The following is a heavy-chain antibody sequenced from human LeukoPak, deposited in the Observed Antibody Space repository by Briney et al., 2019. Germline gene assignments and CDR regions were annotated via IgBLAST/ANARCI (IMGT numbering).Heavy chain of an antibody. CDR2: ISAYNGNT. CDR1: GYTFTSYG. CDR3: ARVVAATETSEQFDY. J-gene: IGHJ4*02. Sequence: ASVKVSCKASGYTFTSYGISWVRQAPEQGLEWMGWISAYNGNTNYAQKLQGRVTMTTDTSTSTAYMELRSLRSDDTAVYYCARVVAATETSEQFDYWGQGTLVTVSS. D-gene: IGHD2-15*01. V-gene: IGHV1-18*01.